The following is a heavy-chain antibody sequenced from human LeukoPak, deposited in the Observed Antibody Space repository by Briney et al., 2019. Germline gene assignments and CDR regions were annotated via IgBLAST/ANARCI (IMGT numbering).Heavy chain of an antibody. D-gene: IGHD2-2*01. CDR2: ISGDGGST. V-gene: IGHV3-43*02. J-gene: IGHJ6*02. CDR1: GFTFSSYA. CDR3: AKDIGRYCSSTSCLMDV. Sequence: PGGSLRLSCAASGFTFSSYAMHWVRQAPGKGLEWVSLISGDGGSTYYADSVKGRFTISRDNSKNSLYLQMNSLRTEDTALYYCAKDIGRYCSSTSCLMDVWGQGTTVTVSS.